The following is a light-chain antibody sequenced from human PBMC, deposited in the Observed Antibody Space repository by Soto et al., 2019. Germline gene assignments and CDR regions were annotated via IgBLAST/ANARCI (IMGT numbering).Light chain of an antibody. CDR2: EVS. Sequence: DVVLTQTPRSLSVTPGQPASISCKSSQSLLYSDGRTYVYWYLQKPGQPPQLLIHEVSNRFSGVPDRFSGSGSGTDFKLKSSRVEAEDVGVYYCMQSIQLPITFGGGTNVEIK. CDR1: QSLLYSDGRTY. V-gene: IGKV2D-29*01. J-gene: IGKJ4*01. CDR3: MQSIQLPIT.